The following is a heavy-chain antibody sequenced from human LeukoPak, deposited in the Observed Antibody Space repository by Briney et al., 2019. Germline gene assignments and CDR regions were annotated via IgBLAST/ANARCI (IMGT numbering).Heavy chain of an antibody. CDR3: AKASYGLIDY. CDR2: ISGSGGST. D-gene: IGHD3-10*01. J-gene: IGHJ4*02. Sequence: GGSLRLSCAASGFTFSTYAMSWVRQAPGKGLEWVSAISGSGGSTYCADSVKGRFTISRDNSKNTLYLQMNSLRAEDTAVYYCAKASYGLIDYWGQGTLVTVSS. CDR1: GFTFSTYA. V-gene: IGHV3-23*01.